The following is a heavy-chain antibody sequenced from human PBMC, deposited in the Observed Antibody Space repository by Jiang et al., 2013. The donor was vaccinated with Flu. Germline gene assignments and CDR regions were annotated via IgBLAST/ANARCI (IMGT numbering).Heavy chain of an antibody. CDR3: AHAHWVAGATSAYFEF. D-gene: IGHD6-19*01. CDR2: IYWDEDK. V-gene: IGHV2-5*02. J-gene: IGHJ4*02. Sequence: KPTQTLTLTCTFSGFSLSSAGMGVGWIRQPPGKALEWLALIYWDEDKRYSPTLRSRLTITKDTSKKQVVLTMTNMDPVDTATYFCAHAHWVAGATSAYFEFWGQGTLVTVSS. CDR1: GFSLSSAGMG.